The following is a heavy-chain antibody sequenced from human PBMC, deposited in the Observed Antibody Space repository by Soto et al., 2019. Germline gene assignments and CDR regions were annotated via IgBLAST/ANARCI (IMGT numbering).Heavy chain of an antibody. CDR3: AKNRDHHYDAFDV. Sequence: GGSLRLSCAGSGFTFNRNAMSWVRQAPGKGLEWVSGITGNSAFTYYADSVKGRFIISRDNSKNTLYLQINTLRVEDTAVYYCAKNRDHHYDAFDVWGQGTVVTVSS. V-gene: IGHV3-23*01. CDR2: ITGNSAFT. J-gene: IGHJ3*01. CDR1: GFTFNRNA.